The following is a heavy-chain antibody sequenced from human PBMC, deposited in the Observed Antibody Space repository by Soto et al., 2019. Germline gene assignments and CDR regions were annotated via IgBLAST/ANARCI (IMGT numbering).Heavy chain of an antibody. V-gene: IGHV4-34*01. J-gene: IGHJ4*02. CDR1: GGSFSGYY. Sequence: PSETLSLTCAVYGGSFSGYYWSWIRQPPGKGLEWIGEINHNGSTNYNPSLKSRVTISVDTSKNQFSLKLSSVTAADTAVYYCARGKSLLRYFGWLLLDYYFDYWGQGTLVTVSS. CDR3: ARGKSLLRYFGWLLLDYYFDY. D-gene: IGHD3-9*01. CDR2: INHNGST.